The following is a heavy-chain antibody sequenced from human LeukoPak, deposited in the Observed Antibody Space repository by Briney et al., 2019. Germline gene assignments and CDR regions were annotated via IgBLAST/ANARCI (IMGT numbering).Heavy chain of an antibody. V-gene: IGHV3-66*02. CDR1: GGSISSSSYY. D-gene: IGHD3-22*01. J-gene: IGHJ4*02. Sequence: PSETLSLTCTVSGGSISSSSYYWGWIRQPPGKGLEWVSVIYSGGSRDYAESVKGRFTISRDNSKNTLYLQMNSLRVEDTAVYYCARHSDSSVYVENPIDYWGQGTLVTVSS. CDR2: IYSGGSR. CDR3: ARHSDSSVYVENPIDY.